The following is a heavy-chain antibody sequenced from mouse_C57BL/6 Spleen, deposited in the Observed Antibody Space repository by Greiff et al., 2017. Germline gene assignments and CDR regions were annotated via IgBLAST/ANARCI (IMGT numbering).Heavy chain of an antibody. CDR2: IYPSDSET. CDR1: GYTFTSYW. J-gene: IGHJ3*01. V-gene: IGHV1-61*01. CDR3: ARAGGYDGFAY. Sequence: QVQLQQPGAELVRPGSSVKLSCKASGYTFTSYWMDWVKQRPGQGLEWIGNIYPSDSETHYNQKFTYKATLTVDKSSSTACLQLSSLTSEVSAVDYCARAGGYDGFAYWGRGTLVIVSA. D-gene: IGHD2-2*01.